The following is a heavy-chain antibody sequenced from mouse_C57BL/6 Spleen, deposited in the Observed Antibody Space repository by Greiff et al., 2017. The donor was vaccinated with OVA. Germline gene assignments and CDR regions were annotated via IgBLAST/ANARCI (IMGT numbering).Heavy chain of an antibody. D-gene: IGHD6-1*01. CDR2: IYPSDSET. J-gene: IGHJ4*01. Sequence: QVQLQQPGAELVRPGSSVKLSCKASGYTFTSYWMDWVKQRPGQGLEWIGNIYPSDSETHYNQKFKDKATLTVDKSSSTAYMQLSSLTSEDSAVYYCARASCAMDYWGQGTSVTVSS. V-gene: IGHV1-61*01. CDR1: GYTFTSYW. CDR3: ARASCAMDY.